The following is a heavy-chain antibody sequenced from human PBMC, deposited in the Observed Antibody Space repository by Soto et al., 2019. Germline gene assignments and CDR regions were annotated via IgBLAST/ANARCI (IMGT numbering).Heavy chain of an antibody. D-gene: IGHD5-12*01. CDR3: ARSYSGYDSVGY. Sequence: GGSLRLSCAASGFTFSSYGMHWVRQAPGKGLEWVAIIWYDGSNKYYAESVKGRFTISRENSKNTMYLQMNSLRAEDTAVYYCARSYSGYDSVGYWGQGTLVTVSS. CDR2: IWYDGSNK. J-gene: IGHJ4*02. CDR1: GFTFSSYG. V-gene: IGHV3-33*01.